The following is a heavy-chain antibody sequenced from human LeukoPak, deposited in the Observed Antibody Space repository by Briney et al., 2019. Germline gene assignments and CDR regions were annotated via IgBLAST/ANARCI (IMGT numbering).Heavy chain of an antibody. D-gene: IGHD6-6*01. CDR1: GRSFSGYY. J-gene: IGHJ3*01. CDR2: INHSGST. Sequence: SETLSLTCAVYGRSFSGYYWSWIRQPPGKGLEWIGEINHSGSTKYNASLESRLTISVDTCKNQFTLNLNSVTAADTAVYYCAKVYGSSSQDAFDVWGPGTMVTVSS. CDR3: AKVYGSSSQDAFDV. V-gene: IGHV4-34*01.